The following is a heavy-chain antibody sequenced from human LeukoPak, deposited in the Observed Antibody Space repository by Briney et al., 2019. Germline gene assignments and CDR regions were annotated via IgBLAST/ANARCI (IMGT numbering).Heavy chain of an antibody. V-gene: IGHV3-23*01. J-gene: IGHJ6*02. D-gene: IGHD3-10*01. CDR2: ISGSGGST. Sequence: GGSLRLSCAASGFTFSSYAMSWVRQAPGKGLEWVSAISGSGGSTYYADSVKGRFTISRDNSKNTLYLQMNSLRAEDTAVYYCAREGMVRGVIRGYGMDVWGQGTTVTVSS. CDR1: GFTFSSYA. CDR3: AREGMVRGVIRGYGMDV.